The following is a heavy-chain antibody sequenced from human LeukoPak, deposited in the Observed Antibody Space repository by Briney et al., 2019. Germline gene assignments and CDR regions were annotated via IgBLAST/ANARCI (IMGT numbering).Heavy chain of an antibody. V-gene: IGHV3-74*01. CDR3: AKDIGRGGF. CDR2: INSDGTTR. Sequence: PGGSLRLSCAASGFSFSSYWMHWVRQVPGKGLVWVSRINSDGTTRDYADSARGRFTISRDNAKNTLYLEMNSLRVEDTGVYYCAKDIGRGGFWGQGTPVTVSS. J-gene: IGHJ4*02. CDR1: GFSFSSYW. D-gene: IGHD1-26*01.